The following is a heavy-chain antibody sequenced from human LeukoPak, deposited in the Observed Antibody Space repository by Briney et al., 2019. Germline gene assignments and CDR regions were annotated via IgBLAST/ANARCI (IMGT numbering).Heavy chain of an antibody. CDR3: ARDRSRVAAAGTESDDY. CDR1: GYTFTNYY. J-gene: IGHJ4*02. V-gene: IGHV1-46*01. CDR2: INPSGGST. Sequence: ASVKVSCKASGYTFTNYYMHWVRQAPGQGLEWMGIINPSGGSTSYAQKFQGRITMTRDTSTSTVYMELSSLRSEDTAVYYCARDRSRVAAAGTESDDYWGQGTLVTVSS. D-gene: IGHD6-13*01.